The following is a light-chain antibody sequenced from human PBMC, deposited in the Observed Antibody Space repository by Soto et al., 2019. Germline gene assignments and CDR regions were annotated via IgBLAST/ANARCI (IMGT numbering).Light chain of an antibody. V-gene: IGLV1-44*01. CDR2: GND. J-gene: IGLJ2*01. Sequence: QSVLTQPPSASGTPGQRVTVSCSGSSSNIGSHTVNWYQQLPGTAPKLLIFGNDQRPSGVPDRFSGSKSGTSASLAISGLQCEDEADYYCAAWDDSLNGPIFGGGTKLTVL. CDR3: AAWDDSLNGPI. CDR1: SSNIGSHT.